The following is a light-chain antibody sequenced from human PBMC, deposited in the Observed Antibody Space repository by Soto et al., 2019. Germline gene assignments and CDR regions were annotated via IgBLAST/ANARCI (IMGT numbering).Light chain of an antibody. CDR3: QQYDSYSRET. J-gene: IGKJ1*01. CDR2: TAS. CDR1: QSISSW. V-gene: IGKV1-5*03. Sequence: DIQMTQSPSTLSASVGDRVTITFRASQSISSWLAWYQQKPGKAPKLLIYTASSLKSGVPSRFSGSGSGTEFTLTISSLQPDDFATYYCQQYDSYSRETFGQGTKVEIK.